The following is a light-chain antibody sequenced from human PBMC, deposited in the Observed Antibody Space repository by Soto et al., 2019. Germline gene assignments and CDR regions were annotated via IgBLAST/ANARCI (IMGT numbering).Light chain of an antibody. Sequence: DIQMTQSPSTLSASVGDRVTITCRASQSISSWLAWYQQKPGKAPKLLIYKASSLESGVPSRFSGSGSGTKFTLTISSLQPDDFANYYRQQYNSYPWAFGQGTKVEIK. CDR3: QQYNSYPWA. V-gene: IGKV1-5*03. J-gene: IGKJ1*01. CDR2: KAS. CDR1: QSISSW.